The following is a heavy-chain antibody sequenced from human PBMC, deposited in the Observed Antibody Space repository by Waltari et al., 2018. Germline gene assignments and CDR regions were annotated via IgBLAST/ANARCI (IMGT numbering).Heavy chain of an antibody. CDR2: ISGSGQLA. V-gene: IGHV3-23*01. J-gene: IGHJ4*02. CDR1: GFTFSDYS. CDR3: AKLWDLSGY. D-gene: IGHD1-26*01. Sequence: VRLLESGGGLVQPGGSLRLSCAASGFTFSDYSISWVRQSPEKGLEWVSAISGSGQLAHYADSVKGRFTISSDNAKNALYLQMNSLRAGDTAIYYCAKLWDLSGYWCQGALVTVSS.